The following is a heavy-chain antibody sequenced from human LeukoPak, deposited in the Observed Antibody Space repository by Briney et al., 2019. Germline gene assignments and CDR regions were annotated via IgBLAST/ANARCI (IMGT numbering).Heavy chain of an antibody. CDR3: AEDRGYYYDSSGYLPPMS. V-gene: IGHV3-23*01. J-gene: IGHJ4*02. D-gene: IGHD3-22*01. CDR1: GFTFSSYA. Sequence: GGSLRLSCAASGFTFSSYAMSWVRQAPGKGLEWVSAISGSGGSTYYADSVKGRFTISRDNSKNTLYLQMNSLRAEDTAVYYCAEDRGYYYDSSGYLPPMSGGQGTLVTVSS. CDR2: ISGSGGST.